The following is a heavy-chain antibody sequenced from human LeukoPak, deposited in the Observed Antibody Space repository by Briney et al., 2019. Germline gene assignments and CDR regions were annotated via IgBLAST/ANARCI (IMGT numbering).Heavy chain of an antibody. CDR2: IYYSGST. CDR3: ARDTSVPAAMEAFDI. D-gene: IGHD2-2*01. CDR1: GGSISSGDYY. V-gene: IGHV4-30-4*08. Sequence: SQTLSPTCTVSGGSISSGDYYWSWIRQPPGKGLEWIGYIYYSGSTYYNPSLKSRVTISVDTSKNQFSLKLSSVTAADTAVYYCARDTSVPAAMEAFDIWGQGTMVTVSS. J-gene: IGHJ3*02.